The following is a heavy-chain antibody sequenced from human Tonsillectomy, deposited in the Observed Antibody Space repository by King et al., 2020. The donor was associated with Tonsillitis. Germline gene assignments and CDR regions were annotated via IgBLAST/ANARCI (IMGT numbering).Heavy chain of an antibody. J-gene: IGHJ4*02. V-gene: IGHV3-30*18. Sequence: VQLVESGGGVVQPGRSLRLSCAASGFTFSSYDMHWVRQAPGKGLEWVAVISYDGSNKYYADSVKGRFTISRDNSKNTLYQQMNSLRAEDTAVYYCAKDLWGIYSTEVSLDYWGQGTLVTVSS. CDR2: ISYDGSNK. CDR1: GFTFSSYD. CDR3: AKDLWGIYSTEVSLDY. D-gene: IGHD2/OR15-2a*01.